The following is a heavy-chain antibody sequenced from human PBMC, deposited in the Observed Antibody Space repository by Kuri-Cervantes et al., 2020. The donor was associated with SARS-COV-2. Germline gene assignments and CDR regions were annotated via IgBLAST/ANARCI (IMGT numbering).Heavy chain of an antibody. D-gene: IGHD4-23*01. CDR2: INPNSGGT. CDR1: GYTFTGYY. CDR3: ARERPNTVANRGAFDV. V-gene: IGHV1-2*04. Sequence: ASVKVSCKASGYTFTGYYMHWVRQAPGQGLEWMGWINPNSGGTNYAQKFQGWVTMTRDTSISTVYMELSRLRSDDTAVYYCARERPNTVANRGAFDVWGQGTMVTVSS. J-gene: IGHJ3*01.